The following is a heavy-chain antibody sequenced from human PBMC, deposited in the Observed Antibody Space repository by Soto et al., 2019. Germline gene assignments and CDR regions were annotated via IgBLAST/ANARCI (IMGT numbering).Heavy chain of an antibody. CDR2: INHSGST. V-gene: IGHV4-34*01. D-gene: IGHD6-13*01. CDR1: GGSFSGYY. J-gene: IGHJ5*02. CDR3: ARGCIAASCTSWCEP. Sequence: SETLSLTCAVYGGSFSGYYWSWIRQPPGKGLEWIGEINHSGSTNYNPSLKSRVTISVDTSKNQFSLKLSSVTAADTAVYYCARGCIAASCTSWCEPWGKGALVT.